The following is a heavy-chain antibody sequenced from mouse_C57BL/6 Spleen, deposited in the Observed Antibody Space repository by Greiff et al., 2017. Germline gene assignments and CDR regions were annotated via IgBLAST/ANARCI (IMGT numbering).Heavy chain of an antibody. Sequence: VQLKESGPGLVKPSQSLSLTCSVTGYSITSGYYWNWIRQFPGNKLEWMGYISYDGSNNYNPSLKNRISITRDTSKNQFFLKLNSVTTEDTATYYCARESSGPWFAYWGQGTLVTVSA. CDR2: ISYDGSN. D-gene: IGHD3-2*02. V-gene: IGHV3-6*01. J-gene: IGHJ3*01. CDR3: ARESSGPWFAY. CDR1: GYSITSGYY.